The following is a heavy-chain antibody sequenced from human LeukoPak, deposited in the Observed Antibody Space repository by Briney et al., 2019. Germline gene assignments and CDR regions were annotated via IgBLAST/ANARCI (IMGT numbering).Heavy chain of an antibody. CDR3: AKGTGWASYYFDS. CDR1: GFTFSSYA. V-gene: IGHV3-23*01. Sequence: GGSLRLSCAASGFTFSSYAMSWVRQAPGKGLEWVSAISGSGGSTYYADSVKGRFTISRDNSLNTLSLQMNSLRAEDTAVYYCAKGTGWASYYFDSWGQGTLVTVSS. J-gene: IGHJ4*02. CDR2: ISGSGGST. D-gene: IGHD3-10*01.